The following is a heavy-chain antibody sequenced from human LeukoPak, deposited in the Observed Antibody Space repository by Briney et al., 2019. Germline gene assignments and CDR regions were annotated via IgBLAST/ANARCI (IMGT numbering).Heavy chain of an antibody. CDR1: GGSISSYY. J-gene: IGHJ6*02. V-gene: IGHV4-59*08. Sequence: SETLSLTCIVSGGSISSYYWSWIRQPPGKGREWIGYIYYSGSTTYNPSLKSRVTISLQTSKKQFSLKLRSVTPEDTAVYYCARSIVVAGIVSDYYYYAMDVWGQGTTVTVSS. CDR2: IYYSGST. D-gene: IGHD6-19*01. CDR3: ARSIVVAGIVSDYYYYAMDV.